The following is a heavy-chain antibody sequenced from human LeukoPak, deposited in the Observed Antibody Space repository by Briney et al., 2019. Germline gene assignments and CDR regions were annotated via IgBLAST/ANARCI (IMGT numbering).Heavy chain of an antibody. CDR3: ARDVSGSYLFDAFDI. V-gene: IGHV3-7*01. D-gene: IGHD1-26*01. Sequence: GSLRLSCAASGFTFSSYWMSWVRQAPGKGLEWVANIKQDGSEKYYVDSVKGRFTISRDNAKNSPYLQMNSLRAEDTAVYYCARDVSGSYLFDAFDIWGQGTMVTVSS. CDR2: IKQDGSEK. J-gene: IGHJ3*02. CDR1: GFTFSSYW.